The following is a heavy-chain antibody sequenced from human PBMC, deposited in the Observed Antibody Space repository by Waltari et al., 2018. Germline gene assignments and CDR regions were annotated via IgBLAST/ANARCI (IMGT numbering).Heavy chain of an antibody. V-gene: IGHV3-74*01. Sequence: EVQLVESGGGLVQPGGSLRLSCIASGFPFSNYWMHWVRRRPGKGLVWISRLRGDGTKANYADSVQGRFIISRDSAKNILYLQMSNLRADDAALYYCARGSDVVEVPAANGVVIGPWGQGTLVTVSS. CDR1: GFPFSNYW. J-gene: IGHJ5*02. D-gene: IGHD2-2*01. CDR3: ARGSDVVEVPAANGVVIGP. CDR2: LRGDGTKA.